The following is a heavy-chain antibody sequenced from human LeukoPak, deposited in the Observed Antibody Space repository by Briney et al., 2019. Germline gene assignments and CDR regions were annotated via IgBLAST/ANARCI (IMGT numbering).Heavy chain of an antibody. Sequence: GGSLRLSCAASGFTFSSYGMHWVRQAPGKGLEWVAVIWYDGSNKYYADSVKGRFTISRDNSKNTLYLQMNSLRAEDTAVYYCARGLLYYDILTGPDYWGQGTLVTVSS. CDR3: ARGLLYYDILTGPDY. CDR2: IWYDGSNK. CDR1: GFTFSSYG. V-gene: IGHV3-33*01. J-gene: IGHJ4*02. D-gene: IGHD3-9*01.